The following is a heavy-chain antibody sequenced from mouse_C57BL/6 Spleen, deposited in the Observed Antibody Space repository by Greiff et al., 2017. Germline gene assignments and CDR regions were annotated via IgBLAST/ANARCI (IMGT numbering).Heavy chain of an antibody. CDR3: GRRYYGSSPFAY. Sequence: QVQLQQPGAELVKPGASVKMSCKASGYTFTSYWITWVKQRPGQGLEWIGDIYPGSGSTSYNEKFKSKATLTVDTSSSTAYMQLSSLTSEDSAVYYCGRRYYGSSPFAYWGQGTLVTVSA. CDR1: GYTFTSYW. V-gene: IGHV1-55*01. CDR2: IYPGSGST. D-gene: IGHD1-1*01. J-gene: IGHJ3*01.